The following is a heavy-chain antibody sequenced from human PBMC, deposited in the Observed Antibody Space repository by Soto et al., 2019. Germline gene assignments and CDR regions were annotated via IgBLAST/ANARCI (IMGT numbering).Heavy chain of an antibody. D-gene: IGHD3-22*01. Sequence: SETLSLTCTVSGGSISSYYWSWIRQPPGKGLEWIGYIYYSGSTNYNPSLKSRVTISVDTSKNQFSLKLSSVTAADTAVYYCARGIGYYYDSSGYYQNWFDPWGQGTLVTVSS. J-gene: IGHJ5*02. CDR2: IYYSGST. CDR3: ARGIGYYYDSSGYYQNWFDP. V-gene: IGHV4-59*01. CDR1: GGSISSYY.